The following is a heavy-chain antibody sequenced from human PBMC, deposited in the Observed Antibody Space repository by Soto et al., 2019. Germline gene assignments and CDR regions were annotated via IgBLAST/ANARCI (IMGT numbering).Heavy chain of an antibody. CDR3: VSLRQDGCGWYYFDC. CDR2: ISYDGSKK. V-gene: IGHV3-30*03. CDR1: GLTFRNYG. Sequence: QVQLVESGGGVVQPGRSLRLSCAASGLTFRNYGMHWVRQAPGTGLEWVAVISYDGSKKYYADSVKGRFTISRDNSKNTLDLQMTAMGVEDTGVYYCVSLRQDGCGWYYFDCWGQGTLVTVSS. J-gene: IGHJ4*02. D-gene: IGHD6-19*01.